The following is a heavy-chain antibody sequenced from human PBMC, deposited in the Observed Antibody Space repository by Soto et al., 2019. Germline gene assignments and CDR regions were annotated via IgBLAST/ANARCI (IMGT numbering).Heavy chain of an antibody. Sequence: QVQLQESGPGLVKPSQTLSLTCIVSGGSINSDAYYWSWIRQHPGKGLEWLGYISYSGSTYYNPSLKCRLTISLDTSKNQFSLQLSSVTAADTAVYYCARDPVYYDSSGSLSVGGLDYCGQGTLVIVSS. CDR3: ARDPVYYDSSGSLSVGGLDY. V-gene: IGHV4-31*03. J-gene: IGHJ4*02. D-gene: IGHD3-22*01. CDR1: GGSINSDAYY. CDR2: ISYSGST.